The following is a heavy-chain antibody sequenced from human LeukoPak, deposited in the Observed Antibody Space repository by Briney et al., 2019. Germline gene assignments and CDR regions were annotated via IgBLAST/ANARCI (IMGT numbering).Heavy chain of an antibody. J-gene: IGHJ4*02. D-gene: IGHD3-10*01. CDR1: GGSISSSSYY. CDR3: ARVTYYYGSGSYEFYYFDY. Sequence: SETLPLTCTVSGGSISSSSYYWSWIRQPAGKGLEWIGRIYTSGSTNYNPSLKSRVTMSVDTSKNQFSLKLSSVTAADTAVYYCARVTYYYGSGSYEFYYFDYWGQGTLVTVSS. CDR2: IYTSGST. V-gene: IGHV4-61*02.